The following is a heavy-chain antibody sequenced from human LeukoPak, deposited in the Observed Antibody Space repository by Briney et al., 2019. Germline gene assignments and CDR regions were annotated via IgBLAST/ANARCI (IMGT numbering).Heavy chain of an antibody. CDR1: GFTFSSYA. V-gene: IGHV3-23*01. Sequence: GGSLRLSCAASGFTFSSYAMSWVRQAPGKGLEWVSAISGSGGSTYYADSVKGRFTFSRDNSKNTLYLQMNSLRAEDTAVYYCATHYYDSSGYYSPDYWGQGTLVTVSS. J-gene: IGHJ4*02. D-gene: IGHD3-22*01. CDR2: ISGSGGST. CDR3: ATHYYDSSGYYSPDY.